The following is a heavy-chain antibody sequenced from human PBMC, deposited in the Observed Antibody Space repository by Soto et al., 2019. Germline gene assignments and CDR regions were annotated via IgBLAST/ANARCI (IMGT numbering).Heavy chain of an antibody. CDR2: IFYSGST. V-gene: IGHV4-59*01. CDR1: GGSISSYY. J-gene: IGHJ3*02. Sequence: QVQLQESGPGLVKPSETLSLTCTVSGGSISSYYWSWIRQPPGKGLEWIGYIFYSGSTNYNPSLKCRVTISVDTSKNQFSLKLSSVTAADTAVYYCARRYGSAFDIWGHGTMVTVSS. CDR3: ARRYGSAFDI. D-gene: IGHD4-17*01.